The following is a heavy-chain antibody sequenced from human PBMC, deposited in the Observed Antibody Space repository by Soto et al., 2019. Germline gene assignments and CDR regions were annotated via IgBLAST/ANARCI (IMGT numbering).Heavy chain of an antibody. D-gene: IGHD1-20*01. V-gene: IGHV4-4*02. J-gene: IGHJ4*01. Sequence: QVQLQESGPGLVKPSGTLSLTCAVSIGSISSSNWWSWVRQPPGKGLEWIGEIFHSGSPNYNLSLKSRVTISLDKSNNEGSLKLSSVTAPDTAIYSCARSSTAIIGTINFDHWGHGILVTVSS. CDR2: IFHSGSP. CDR3: ARSSTAIIGTINFDH. CDR1: IGSISSSNW.